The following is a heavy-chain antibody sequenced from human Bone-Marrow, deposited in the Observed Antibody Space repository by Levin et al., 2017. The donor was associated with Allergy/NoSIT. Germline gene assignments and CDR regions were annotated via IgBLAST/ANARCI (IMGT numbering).Heavy chain of an antibody. CDR1: GFIFADYA. CDR2: LDGSSGKT. D-gene: IGHD4-17*01. J-gene: IGHJ6*03. CDR3: AKAGTTVMLDYSYLDV. Sequence: PGGSLRLSCTISGFIFADYAMNWVRQAPGRGLEWVSSLDGSSGKTHYADVVKGRFTISREYSKNMLFLQMNSLRVEDTARYYCAKAGTTVMLDYSYLDVWGEGTAVTVSS. V-gene: IGHV3-23*01.